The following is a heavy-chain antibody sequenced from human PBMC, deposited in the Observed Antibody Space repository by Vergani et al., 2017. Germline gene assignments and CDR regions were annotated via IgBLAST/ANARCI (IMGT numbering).Heavy chain of an antibody. J-gene: IGHJ6*02. D-gene: IGHD3-3*01. Sequence: QVTLKESGPVLVKPTETLTLTCTVSGFSLSNARMGVSWIRQPPGKALEWLAHIFSNDEKSYSTSLKSRLTISKDTSKSQVVLTITNMDPVDTATYYCARIRADFWSGYYEYYYGMDVWGQGTTVTVSS. CDR1: GFSLSNARMG. CDR3: ARIRADFWSGYYEYYYGMDV. CDR2: IFSNDEK. V-gene: IGHV2-26*01.